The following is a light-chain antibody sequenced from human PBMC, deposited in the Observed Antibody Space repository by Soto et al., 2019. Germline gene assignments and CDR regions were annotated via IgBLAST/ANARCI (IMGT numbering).Light chain of an antibody. J-gene: IGLJ2*01. CDR3: CSYTTTSTVV. CDR2: EVS. CDR1: SSDIGGYNY. Sequence: QSVLTQPASVSGSPGQSITISCTGTSSDIGGYNYVSWYQHHPGKAPQLMIYEVSNRPSGVSNRFSGSKSGNTASLTISGLQAEDEADYYCCSYTTTSTVVFGGGTKLTVL. V-gene: IGLV2-14*01.